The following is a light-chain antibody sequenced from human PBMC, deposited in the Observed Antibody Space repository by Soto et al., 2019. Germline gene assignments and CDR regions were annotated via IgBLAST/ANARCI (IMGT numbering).Light chain of an antibody. J-gene: IGKJ2*01. CDR1: QSIGSW. CDR3: QQYDNYPYT. CDR2: KAS. Sequence: DIQMTQSPSTLSASVGDRVTITCRPSQSIGSWLAWYQQKPGKAPKLLIYKASNLEGGVPSRFSGSVSGTQFTLTITGLQPDDFATYYCQQYDNYPYTFGQGTKLEI. V-gene: IGKV1-5*03.